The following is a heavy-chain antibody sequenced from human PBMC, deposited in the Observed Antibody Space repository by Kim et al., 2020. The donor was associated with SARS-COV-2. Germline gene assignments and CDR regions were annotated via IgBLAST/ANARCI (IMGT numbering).Heavy chain of an antibody. CDR2: INGGNGNT. Sequence: ASVKVSCKASGYTFDIYALYWVRQAPGQRFEWMGWINGGNGNTRYSQNFLGRVTITRDTSATTAYMELSSLTFKDTAVYYCAREGSGSYNWLDPWGQGTLVT. V-gene: IGHV1-3*01. CDR3: AREGSGSYNWLDP. J-gene: IGHJ5*02. CDR1: GYTFDIYA. D-gene: IGHD3-10*01.